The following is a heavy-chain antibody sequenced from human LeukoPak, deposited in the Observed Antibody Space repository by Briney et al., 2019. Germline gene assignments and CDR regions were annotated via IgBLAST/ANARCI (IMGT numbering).Heavy chain of an antibody. CDR2: IYTSGST. V-gene: IGHV4-61*02. CDR3: AGGDEYYDILTGYYKPDYYYYYMDV. Sequence: SETLSLTCTVSGGSISSGSYYWSWIRQPAGKGLEWIGRIYTSGSTNYNPSLKSRVTISVDTSKNQFSLKLSSVTAADTAVYYCAGGDEYYDILTGYYKPDYYYYYMDVWGKGTTVTISS. D-gene: IGHD3-9*01. CDR1: GGSISSGSYY. J-gene: IGHJ6*03.